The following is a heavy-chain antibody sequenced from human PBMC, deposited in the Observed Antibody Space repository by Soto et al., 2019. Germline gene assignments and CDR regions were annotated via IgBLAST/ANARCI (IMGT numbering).Heavy chain of an antibody. J-gene: IGHJ4*02. V-gene: IGHV3-23*01. D-gene: IGHD1-26*01. CDR3: AKDDSFIATYFDY. CDR2: ISGSGGST. CDR1: GFTFISYA. Sequence: GGSLRLSCAASGFTFISYAMNWVRQAPGKGLEWVSAISGSGGSTYYADSVKGRFTISRDNSKNTVYLQMNSLRAEDTAIYYCAKDDSFIATYFDYWGQGTLVTVSS.